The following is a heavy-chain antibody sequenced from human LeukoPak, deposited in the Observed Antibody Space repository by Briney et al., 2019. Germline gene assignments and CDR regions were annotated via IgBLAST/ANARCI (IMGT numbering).Heavy chain of an antibody. CDR1: GFTFSSSA. CDR3: AKLSSGSCYSSCDY. Sequence: GGSLRLSCSASGFTFSSSALSWVRQAPGKGLAWVSVIGGSGGTTYYADPVKGRFTISRDDSKNTLYLQMNSLRAEDTAVYYCAKLSSGSCYSSCDYWGQGTLVTVSS. D-gene: IGHD1-26*01. CDR2: IGGSGGTT. J-gene: IGHJ4*02. V-gene: IGHV3-23*01.